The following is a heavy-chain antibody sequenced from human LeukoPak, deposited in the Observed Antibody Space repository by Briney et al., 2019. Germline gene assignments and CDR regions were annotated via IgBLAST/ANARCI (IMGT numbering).Heavy chain of an antibody. CDR2: IVVGSGNT. V-gene: IGHV1-58*02. CDR1: GFTFTSSA. Sequence: SVKVSCKASGFTFTSSAMQWVRQARGQRLEWIGWIVVGSGNTNYAQKFQERVTITRDMSTSTAYMELSSLRSDDTAVYYCARAGGNYYGSGSYLYYFDYWGQGTLVTVSS. J-gene: IGHJ4*02. CDR3: ARAGGNYYGSGSYLYYFDY. D-gene: IGHD3-10*01.